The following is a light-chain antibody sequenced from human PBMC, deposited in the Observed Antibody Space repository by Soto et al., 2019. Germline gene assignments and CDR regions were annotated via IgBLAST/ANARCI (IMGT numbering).Light chain of an antibody. J-gene: IGKJ1*01. CDR3: QQSLNTPRT. CDR2: DAS. CDR1: QSIARH. V-gene: IGKV1-39*01. Sequence: DILLTQSPPSLSASVGDRVTITCRASQSIARHLNWYQQKPGQAPKVLIYDASNLESGVPSRFSGGGSGTDFTLTISSLQTEDFATYYCQQSLNTPRTFGKGTKVDIK.